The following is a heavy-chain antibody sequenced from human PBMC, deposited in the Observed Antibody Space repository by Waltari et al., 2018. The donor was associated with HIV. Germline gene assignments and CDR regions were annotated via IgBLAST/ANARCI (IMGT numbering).Heavy chain of an antibody. D-gene: IGHD1-26*01. CDR1: GFTFPNYW. J-gene: IGHJ6*02. Sequence: EVQLMESGGGLVQSGGSLRLSCAASGFTFPNYWLSWVRQTPGKGLDWVAYIKDDGSEKYYMGSVKGRFTIYRDNAKNSMFLQMNSLRAEDTAVYYCARIGTFPHNYAIDFWGQGTTVTVSS. CDR3: ARIGTFPHNYAIDF. V-gene: IGHV3-7*01. CDR2: IKDDGSEK.